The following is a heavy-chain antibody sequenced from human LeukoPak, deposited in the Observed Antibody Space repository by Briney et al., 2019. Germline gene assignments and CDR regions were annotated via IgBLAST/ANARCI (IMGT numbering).Heavy chain of an antibody. V-gene: IGHV3-7*03. CDR1: GFTFSSYW. CDR3: AKDSAHYDSSGFDY. CDR2: IKQDGSEK. Sequence: GGSRRLSCAASGFTFSSYWMSWVRQAPGKGLEWVANIKQDGSEKYYVDSVKGRFTISRDNAKNSLYLQMNSLRAEDTALYYCAKDSAHYDSSGFDYWGQGTLVTVSS. J-gene: IGHJ4*02. D-gene: IGHD3-22*01.